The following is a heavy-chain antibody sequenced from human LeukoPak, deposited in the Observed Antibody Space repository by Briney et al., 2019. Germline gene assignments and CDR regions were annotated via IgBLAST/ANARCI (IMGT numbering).Heavy chain of an antibody. CDR2: ISGSGGST. CDR3: AKETGLDAFDI. J-gene: IGHJ3*02. CDR1: RFTFSSYA. V-gene: IGHV3-23*01. D-gene: IGHD1-14*01. Sequence: GGALRLSCAGSRFTFSSYAMSWVRQAPGKGLEGVSAISGSGGSTYYADSVKGRFTISRDNSKNTLYLQMNSLRAEDTAVYYCAKETGLDAFDIWGQGTMVTVSS.